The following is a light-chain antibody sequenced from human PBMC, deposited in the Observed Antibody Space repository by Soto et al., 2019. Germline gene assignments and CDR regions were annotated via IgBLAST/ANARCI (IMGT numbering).Light chain of an antibody. CDR3: SSNTRSSTLI. CDR2: DVT. J-gene: IGLJ1*01. CDR1: SNDVGFYNY. V-gene: IGLV2-14*01. Sequence: QSALTQPASVSGSPGQSITISCSGTSNDVGFYNYVSWYQQHPGKAPKLMIYDVTNRPSGVSNRFSGSKSGNTASLTISGLQTEDEAYYFCSSNTRSSTLIFGTGTKLTVL.